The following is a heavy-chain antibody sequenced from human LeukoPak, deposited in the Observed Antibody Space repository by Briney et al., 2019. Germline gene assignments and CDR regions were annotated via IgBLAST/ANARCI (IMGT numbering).Heavy chain of an antibody. Sequence: GGSLRLSCAASGFTFGSYGMHWVRQAPGKGLEWVAVIWYDGSNKYHADSVKGRFTISRDNSKNTLYLQMNSLRAEDTAVYYCARVSPDCTNGVCYTGWFDPWGQGTLVTVSS. D-gene: IGHD2-8*01. CDR1: GFTFGSYG. CDR2: IWYDGSNK. J-gene: IGHJ5*02. CDR3: ARVSPDCTNGVCYTGWFDP. V-gene: IGHV3-33*01.